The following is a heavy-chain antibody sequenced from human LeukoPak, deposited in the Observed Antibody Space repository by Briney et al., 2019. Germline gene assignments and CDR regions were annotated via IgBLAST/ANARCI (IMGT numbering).Heavy chain of an antibody. V-gene: IGHV1-2*02. CDR2: INPNSGGT. D-gene: IGHD2-2*01. Sequence: ASVKVSCKASGYTFTSYYMHWVRQAPGQGLEWMGWINPNSGGTNYAQKFQGRVTMTRDTSISTAYMELSRLRSDDTAVYYCASFLVVVPAARLGLAFDIWGQGTMVTVSS. J-gene: IGHJ3*02. CDR1: GYTFTSYY. CDR3: ASFLVVVPAARLGLAFDI.